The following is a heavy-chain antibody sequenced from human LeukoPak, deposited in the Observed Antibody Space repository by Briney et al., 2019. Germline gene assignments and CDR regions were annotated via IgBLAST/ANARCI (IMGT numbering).Heavy chain of an antibody. J-gene: IGHJ6*04. CDR3: AELGITMIGGV. D-gene: IGHD3-10*02. CDR1: GFSLNTYG. CDR2: IGGGDYST. Sequence: PPGGSLRLSCAASGFSLNTYGMSWVRQPPGKGLEWVSGIGGGDYSTYYADSLKGRFTISRDNAKNSLYLQMNSLRAEDTAVYYCAELGITMIGGVWGKGTTVTISS. V-gene: IGHV3-23*01.